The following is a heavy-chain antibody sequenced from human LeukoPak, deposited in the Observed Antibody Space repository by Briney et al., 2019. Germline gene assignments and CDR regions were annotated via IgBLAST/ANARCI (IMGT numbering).Heavy chain of an antibody. CDR3: AKEFGGDIVVVPAAHSYYFDY. Sequence: PGGSLRLSCAASGFTFDDYAMHWVRQAPGKGLEWVSGISWNSGSIGYADSVKGRFTISRDNAKNSLHLQMNSLRAEDTALYYCAKEFGGDIVVVPAAHSYYFDYWGQGTLVTVSS. V-gene: IGHV3-9*01. D-gene: IGHD2-2*01. CDR2: ISWNSGSI. J-gene: IGHJ4*02. CDR1: GFTFDDYA.